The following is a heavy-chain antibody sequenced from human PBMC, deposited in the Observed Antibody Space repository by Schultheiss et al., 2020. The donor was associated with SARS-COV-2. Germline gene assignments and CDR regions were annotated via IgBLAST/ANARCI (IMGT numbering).Heavy chain of an antibody. D-gene: IGHD6-19*01. CDR1: GGSINSDY. CDR2: IYYSGST. Sequence: SETLSLTCSVSGGSINSDYWTWIRQPPGKGLEWIGYIYYSGSTNYNPSLKSRVIISIDTSKKQFSLKLSSVTAADTAVYYCMVAGRFDYWGQGTLVTVSS. CDR3: MVAGRFDY. V-gene: IGHV4-59*03. J-gene: IGHJ4*02.